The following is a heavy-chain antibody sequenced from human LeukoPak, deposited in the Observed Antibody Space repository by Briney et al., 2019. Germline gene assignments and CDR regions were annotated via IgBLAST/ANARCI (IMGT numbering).Heavy chain of an antibody. CDR3: ARDGGGSGSYYNWFDP. Sequence: GASVKVSCKASGYTFTSYAMNWVRQAPGQGLEWMGWINTNTGNPTYAQGFTGRFVFSLDTSVSTAYLQISSLKAEDTAVYYCARDGGGSGSYYNWFDPWGQGTLVTVSS. V-gene: IGHV7-4-1*02. D-gene: IGHD3-10*01. J-gene: IGHJ5*02. CDR1: GYTFTSYA. CDR2: INTNTGNP.